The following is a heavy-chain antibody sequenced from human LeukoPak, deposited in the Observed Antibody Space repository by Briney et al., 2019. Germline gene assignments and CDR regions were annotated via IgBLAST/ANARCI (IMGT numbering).Heavy chain of an antibody. CDR1: GFTFDDYA. Sequence: GRSLRLSCAASGFTFDDYAMHWVRQAPGKGLERVSGISWNSGSIGYADSVKGRFTISRDNAKNSLYLQMNSLRAEDTALYYCANAKYSSSSGLGYWGQGTLVTVSS. CDR3: ANAKYSSSSGLGY. CDR2: ISWNSGSI. J-gene: IGHJ4*02. D-gene: IGHD6-6*01. V-gene: IGHV3-9*01.